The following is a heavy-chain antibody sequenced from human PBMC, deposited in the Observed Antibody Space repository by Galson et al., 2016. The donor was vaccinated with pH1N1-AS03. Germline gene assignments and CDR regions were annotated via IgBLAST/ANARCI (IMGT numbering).Heavy chain of an antibody. D-gene: IGHD2/OR15-2a*01. Sequence: PALVKPTQTLALTCAFSGFSLATSGVGVGWIRQPPGKALEWFALIYWDDDKLYNPSLKSRLTVTKDTSKNLVVLTVTSVDPMDIATYFCALPNSGGNAFEIWGPGTMVTVSS. J-gene: IGHJ3*02. V-gene: IGHV2-5*02. CDR2: IYWDDDK. CDR3: ALPNSGGNAFEI. CDR1: GFSLATSGVG.